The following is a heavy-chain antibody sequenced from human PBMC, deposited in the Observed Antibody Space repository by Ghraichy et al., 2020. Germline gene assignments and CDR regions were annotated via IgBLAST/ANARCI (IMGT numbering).Heavy chain of an antibody. J-gene: IGHJ3*01. CDR3: LGRGDEGFDL. D-gene: IGHD3-16*01. CDR1: GYSFTGYY. V-gene: IGHV1-2*06. Sequence: ASVKVSCKASGYSFTGYYMHWVRQAPGQGLEWMGRMNPNTGGTNYTQKFHDRVTMTRDTSSSTAYMELSNLTYDDTAVYYCLGRGDEGFDLWGQGTMVTVSS. CDR2: MNPNTGGT.